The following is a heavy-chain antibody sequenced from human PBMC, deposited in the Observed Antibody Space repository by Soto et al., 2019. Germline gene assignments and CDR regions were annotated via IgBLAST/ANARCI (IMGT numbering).Heavy chain of an antibody. V-gene: IGHV2-5*01. CDR3: AHRRIPRYNWNYVAFDI. CDR2: IYWNDDK. Sequence: SGPTLVNPTQTLTLTCTFSGFSLSTSGVGVGWIRQPPGKALEWLALIYWNDDKRYSPSLKSRLTITKDTSKNQEVLTMTNMDPVDTATYYCAHRRIPRYNWNYVAFDIWGQGTMVTVSS. D-gene: IGHD1-7*01. CDR1: GFSLSTSGVG. J-gene: IGHJ3*02.